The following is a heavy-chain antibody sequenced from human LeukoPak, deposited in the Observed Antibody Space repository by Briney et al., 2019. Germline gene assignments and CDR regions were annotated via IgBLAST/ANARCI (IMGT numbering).Heavy chain of an antibody. Sequence: SETLSLTCTVSGGSISSRSYYWGWIRQPPGEGLEWIGSIYYSGSTYYNPSLKSRVTISVDTSKNQFSLKLSSVTAADTAVYYCASNSPYSSNWGLHDYWGQGTLVTVSS. J-gene: IGHJ4*02. V-gene: IGHV4-39*07. D-gene: IGHD6-13*01. CDR2: IYYSGST. CDR1: GGSISSRSYY. CDR3: ASNSPYSSNWGLHDY.